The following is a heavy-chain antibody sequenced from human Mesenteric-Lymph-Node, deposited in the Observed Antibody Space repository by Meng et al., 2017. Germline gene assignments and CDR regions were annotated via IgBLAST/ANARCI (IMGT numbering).Heavy chain of an antibody. CDR3: ARCGGYSYGYWGYYFDY. CDR2: ISSSGSTI. D-gene: IGHD5-18*01. J-gene: IGHJ4*02. Sequence: GGSLRLSCAASGFTFSSYEMNWVRQAPGKGLEWVSYISSSGSTIYYADSVKGRFTISRDNAKNSLYLQMNSLRAEDTAVYYCARCGGYSYGYWGYYFDYWGQGTLVTVSS. V-gene: IGHV3-48*03. CDR1: GFTFSSYE.